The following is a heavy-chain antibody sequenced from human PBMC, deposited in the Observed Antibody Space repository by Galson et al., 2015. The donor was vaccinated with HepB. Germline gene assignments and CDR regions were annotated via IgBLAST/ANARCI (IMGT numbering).Heavy chain of an antibody. J-gene: IGHJ4*02. CDR2: INSDGSST. Sequence: SLRLSCAASGFTFSSYWMHWVRQAPGKGLVWVSRINSDGSSTSYADSVKGRFTISRDNAKNTLYLQMNSLRAEDTAVYYCARVKDPSDFWSGYAAYYFDYWGQGTLVTVSS. CDR3: ARVKDPSDFWSGYAAYYFDY. D-gene: IGHD3-3*01. CDR1: GFTFSSYW. V-gene: IGHV3-74*01.